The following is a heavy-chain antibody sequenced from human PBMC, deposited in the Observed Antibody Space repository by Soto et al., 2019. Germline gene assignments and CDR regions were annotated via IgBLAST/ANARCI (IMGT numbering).Heavy chain of an antibody. D-gene: IGHD6-19*01. CDR1: GVPISNFY. Sequence: PSETLSLTCTVSGVPISNFYWSWIRQPPGKGLEWIGYLYYTGSTNYNPSLKSRVTMSLDTSNNQLSLKLTSVTAADTAVYYCARDLNLAVAGSWLNWFDPWGPVTLVTVYS. CDR2: LYYTGST. J-gene: IGHJ5*02. CDR3: ARDLNLAVAGSWLNWFDP. V-gene: IGHV4-59*01.